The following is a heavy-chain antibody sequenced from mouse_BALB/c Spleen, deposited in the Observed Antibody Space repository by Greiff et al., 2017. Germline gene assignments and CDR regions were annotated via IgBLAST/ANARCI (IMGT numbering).Heavy chain of an antibody. D-gene: IGHD1-1*01. V-gene: IGHV5-12-2*01. CDR1: GFTFSSYT. CDR3: ARHPSNPSFYGYFDY. J-gene: IGHJ2*01. Sequence: DVMLVESGGGLVQPGGSLKLSCAASGFTFSSYTMSWVRQTPEKRLEWVAYISNGGGSTYYPDTVKGRFTISRDNAKNTLYLQMSSLKSEDTAMYYCARHPSNPSFYGYFDYWGQGTTLTVSS. CDR2: ISNGGGST.